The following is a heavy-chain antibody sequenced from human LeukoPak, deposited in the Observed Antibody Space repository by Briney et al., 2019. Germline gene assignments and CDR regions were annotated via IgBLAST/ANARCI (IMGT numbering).Heavy chain of an antibody. Sequence: PSETLSLTCAVYGGSFSGYYWSWIRQPPGKWLEWIGEINHSGSTNYNPSLKSRVTISVDTSKNQFSLKLSSVTAADTAVYYRASPHHLYGSGSLNAFDIWGQGTMVTVSS. V-gene: IGHV4-34*01. CDR2: INHSGST. J-gene: IGHJ3*02. D-gene: IGHD3-10*01. CDR3: ASPHHLYGSGSLNAFDI. CDR1: GGSFSGYY.